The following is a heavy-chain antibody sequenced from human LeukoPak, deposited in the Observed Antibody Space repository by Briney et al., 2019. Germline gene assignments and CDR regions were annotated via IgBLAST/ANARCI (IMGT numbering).Heavy chain of an antibody. CDR2: IITDGSTT. V-gene: IGHV3-74*01. D-gene: IGHD3-10*01. CDR1: GFTFSRYW. J-gene: IGHJ4*02. Sequence: TGGSLRLSCAASGFTFSRYWMHWVRQAPGKGLVWVSRIITDGSTTDYADSVKGRFTISRDNAKNTLYLQMNSLRVEDTAVYYCASGSYGSGTLKLHPFDYWGQGTLVTVSS. CDR3: ASGSYGSGTLKLHPFDY.